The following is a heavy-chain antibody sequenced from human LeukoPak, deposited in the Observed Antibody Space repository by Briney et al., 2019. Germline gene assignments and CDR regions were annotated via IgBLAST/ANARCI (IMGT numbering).Heavy chain of an antibody. V-gene: IGHV4-4*02. Sequence: SETLSLTCAVSGGSISSSNWWSWVRQPPGKGLEWIGEIYHSVSTNYNPSLKSRVTISADKSKNQFSLKLSSVTAADTAVYYCARRYYYGSGSPRGTRRDAFDIWGQGTMVTVSS. CDR3: ARRYYYGSGSPRGTRRDAFDI. J-gene: IGHJ3*02. D-gene: IGHD3-10*01. CDR2: IYHSVST. CDR1: GGSISSSNW.